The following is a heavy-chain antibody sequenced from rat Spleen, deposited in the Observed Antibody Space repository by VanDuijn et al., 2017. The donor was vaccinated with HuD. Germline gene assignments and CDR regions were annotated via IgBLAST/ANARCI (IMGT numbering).Heavy chain of an antibody. CDR1: GLTFSHYY. J-gene: IGHJ3*01. Sequence: EVQLMESGGGLVQPGRSMKLSCAASGLTFSHYYMAWVRQAPTKDLEWVASITTGGSTYYPDSVKGRFTISRDNAKSTLYLQMNSLRSEDTATYYCTPYEGGSAYWGQGTLVTVSS. D-gene: IGHD1-12*01. V-gene: IGHV5-25*01. CDR3: TPYEGGSAY. CDR2: ITTGGST.